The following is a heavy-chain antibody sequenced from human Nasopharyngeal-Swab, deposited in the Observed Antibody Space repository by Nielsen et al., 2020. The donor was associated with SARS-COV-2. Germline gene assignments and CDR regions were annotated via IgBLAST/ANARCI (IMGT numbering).Heavy chain of an antibody. CDR2: ISYDGSNK. D-gene: IGHD6-13*01. V-gene: IGHV3-30*18. J-gene: IGHJ4*02. CDR3: AKDQGYSSSWYIFDY. Sequence: VRQAPGKGLEWVAVISYDGSNKYYADSVKGRFTISRDNSKNTLYLQMNSLRAKDTAVYYCAKDQGYSSSWYIFDYWGQGTLVTVSS.